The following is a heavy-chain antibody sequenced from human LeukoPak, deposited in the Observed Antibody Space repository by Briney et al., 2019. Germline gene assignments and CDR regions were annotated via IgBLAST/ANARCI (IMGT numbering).Heavy chain of an antibody. D-gene: IGHD3-16*01. CDR3: ARDLGYGDYFDY. Sequence: PSETLSLTCIVSGGSISGSNYYWGWIRQPPGMGLEWIGSIFYSGTTYFNPSLKSRVTISVDTSKNQFSLRLSSVTAADTAVYYCARDLGYGDYFDYWGQGTLVTVSS. CDR1: GGSISGSNYY. CDR2: IFYSGTT. J-gene: IGHJ4*02. V-gene: IGHV4-39*02.